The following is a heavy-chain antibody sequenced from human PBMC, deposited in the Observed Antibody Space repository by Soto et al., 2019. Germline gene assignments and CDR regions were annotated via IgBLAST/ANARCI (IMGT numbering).Heavy chain of an antibody. D-gene: IGHD1-1*01. CDR2: IYWDDDK. CDR1: GFPLISRGVG. Sequence: SGPTLVHPTQTLRLTCTFSGFPLISRGVGVGWIRQPPGKALEQLALIYWDDDKRYSPSLKSRLTITKDTSKNQVVLTMTNMDPVDTATYYCAHRAGLQGNWDGGYFDFWGQGALVTVSS. J-gene: IGHJ4*02. V-gene: IGHV2-5*02. CDR3: AHRAGLQGNWDGGYFDF.